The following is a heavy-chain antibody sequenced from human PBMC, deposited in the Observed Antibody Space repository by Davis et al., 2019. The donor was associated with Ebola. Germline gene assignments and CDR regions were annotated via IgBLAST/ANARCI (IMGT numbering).Heavy chain of an antibody. J-gene: IGHJ5*02. CDR1: GGSISSSSYY. D-gene: IGHD3-9*01. Sequence: PGGSLRLSCTVSGGSISSSSYYWGWIRQPPGKGLEWIGSIYYSGSTYYNPSLKSRVTISVDTSKNQFSLKLSSVTAADTAVYYCARGLRYFDWLRSWGWFDPWGQGTLVTVSS. V-gene: IGHV4-39*01. CDR3: ARGLRYFDWLRSWGWFDP. CDR2: IYYSGST.